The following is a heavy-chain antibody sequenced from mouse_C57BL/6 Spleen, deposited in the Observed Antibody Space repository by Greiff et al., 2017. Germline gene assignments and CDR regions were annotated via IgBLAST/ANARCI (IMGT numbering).Heavy chain of an antibody. CDR3: ARQLRLPYFDY. J-gene: IGHJ2*01. CDR2: IYPGDGDT. CDR1: GYAFSSYW. Sequence: VQGVESGAELVKPGASVKISCKASGYAFSSYWMNWVKQRPGKGLEWIGQIYPGDGDTNYNGKFKGKATLTADKSSSTAYMQLSSLTSEDSAVYFCARQLRLPYFDYWGQGTTLTVSS. V-gene: IGHV1-80*01. D-gene: IGHD3-2*02.